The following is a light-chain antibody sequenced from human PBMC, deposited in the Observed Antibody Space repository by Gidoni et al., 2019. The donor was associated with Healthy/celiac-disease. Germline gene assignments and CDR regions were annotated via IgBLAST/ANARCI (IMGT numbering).Light chain of an antibody. CDR1: QSVSSSY. V-gene: IGKV3-20*01. CDR2: GAS. J-gene: IGKJ2*01. Sequence: EIVLTQSPGTLSLSPGERATLSCRAHQSVSSSYLAWYQQKPGQAPRLLIYGASSRATGIPDRFSGSGSGTDFTLTISRLEPEDFAVYYCQQYGSSPLYTFGQGTKLEIK. CDR3: QQYGSSPLYT.